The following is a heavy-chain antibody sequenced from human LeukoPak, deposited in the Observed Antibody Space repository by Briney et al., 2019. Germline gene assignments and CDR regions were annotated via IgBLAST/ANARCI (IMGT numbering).Heavy chain of an antibody. J-gene: IGHJ5*02. CDR1: GYTFTSYG. Sequence: ASVKVSCKASGYTFTSYGISWVRQAPGQGLEWMGWISAYNGNTNYAQKLQGRVTMTTDTSTSTAYMELRSLRSDDTAVYYCARGIWSRSSGSWFDPWGQGTLVTVSS. V-gene: IGHV1-18*01. CDR3: ARGIWSRSSGSWFDP. CDR2: ISAYNGNT. D-gene: IGHD6-6*01.